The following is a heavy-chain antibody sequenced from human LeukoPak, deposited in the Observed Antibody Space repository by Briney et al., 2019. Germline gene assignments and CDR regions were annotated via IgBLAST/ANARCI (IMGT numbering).Heavy chain of an antibody. D-gene: IGHD6-19*01. CDR3: ARHVRKRGIAVAGTPGWFDP. Sequence: SETLSLTCTVSGDSISSDSFSWSWIRQPAGKELEWIGRISISGSTNYNPSLKSRVTISVDTSKNQFSLKLSSVTAADTAVYYCARHVRKRGIAVAGTPGWFDPWGQGTLVTVSS. CDR2: ISISGST. J-gene: IGHJ5*02. V-gene: IGHV4-61*02. CDR1: GDSISSDSFS.